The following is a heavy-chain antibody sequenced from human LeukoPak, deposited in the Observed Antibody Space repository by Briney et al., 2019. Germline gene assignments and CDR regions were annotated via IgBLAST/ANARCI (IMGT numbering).Heavy chain of an antibody. D-gene: IGHD6-19*01. Sequence: GGSLRLSCAASGFTFSSYGMHWVRQAPGKGLEWVAVISYDGSNKYYADSVKGRFTISRDNSKNTLYLQMNSLRAEDTAVYYCAKDDAAVAGPDYWGQGTLVTVPS. CDR3: AKDDAAVAGPDY. V-gene: IGHV3-30*18. CDR2: ISYDGSNK. CDR1: GFTFSSYG. J-gene: IGHJ4*02.